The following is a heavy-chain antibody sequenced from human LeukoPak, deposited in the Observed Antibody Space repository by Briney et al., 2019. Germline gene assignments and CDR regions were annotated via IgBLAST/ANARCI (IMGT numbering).Heavy chain of an antibody. Sequence: HPGGSLRLSCVASGFIFSNYGMNWVRQAPGKGLEWVSAISGSGGSTYYADSVKGRFTISRDNSKNTLYLQMNSLRAEDTAVNYCARERKKTQQQLVPYGMDVWGQGTTVTVSS. CDR3: ARERKKTQQQLVPYGMDV. CDR2: ISGSGGST. V-gene: IGHV3-23*01. D-gene: IGHD6-13*01. CDR1: GFIFSNYG. J-gene: IGHJ6*02.